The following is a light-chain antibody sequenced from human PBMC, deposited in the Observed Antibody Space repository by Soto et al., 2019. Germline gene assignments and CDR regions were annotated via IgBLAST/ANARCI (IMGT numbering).Light chain of an antibody. CDR1: NSNIGGNS. Sequence: QAVVTQPPSVSAAPGQKVTISCSGSNSNIGGNSVSWYQQLPGTAPKLLIYDDNKRPSGIPDRFSGSKSGTSATLGITGFQTGDAADYYCGSWDSSLSAYVFGTGTKLTVL. CDR3: GSWDSSLSAYV. CDR2: DDN. V-gene: IGLV1-51*01. J-gene: IGLJ1*01.